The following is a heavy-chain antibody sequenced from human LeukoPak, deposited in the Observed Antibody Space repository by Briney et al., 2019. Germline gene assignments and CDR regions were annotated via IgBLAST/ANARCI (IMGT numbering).Heavy chain of an antibody. D-gene: IGHD2-21*01. Sequence: SETLSLTCAVSTGSIRGSHHYWGWIRQPPGKGLQWIGSVYSSGSTYYNPSLRTRVTISVDTSKNQFSLWLSSVAAAGTATYYCARIIRATGYYSNPKSGSFDLWGQGILVTVSS. V-gene: IGHV4-39*01. CDR3: ARIIRATGYYSNPKSGSFDL. J-gene: IGHJ5*02. CDR2: VYSSGST. CDR1: TGSIRGSHHY.